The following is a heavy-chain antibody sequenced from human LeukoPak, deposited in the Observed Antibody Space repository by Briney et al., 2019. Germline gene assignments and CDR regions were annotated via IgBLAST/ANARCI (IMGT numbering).Heavy chain of an antibody. Sequence: GASVTVSCKASGYTFTSYGISWVRQAPGQGLEWMGWISPNSGGTNYAQKFQGRVTMTRDTSISTAYMELSRLRSDDTAVYYCARGLNLDYWGQGTLVTVSS. CDR3: ARGLNLDY. D-gene: IGHD1-14*01. V-gene: IGHV1-2*02. CDR2: ISPNSGGT. J-gene: IGHJ4*02. CDR1: GYTFTSYG.